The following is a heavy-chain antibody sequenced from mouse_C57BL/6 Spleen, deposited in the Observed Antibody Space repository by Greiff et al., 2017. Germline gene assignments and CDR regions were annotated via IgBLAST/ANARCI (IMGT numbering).Heavy chain of an antibody. D-gene: IGHD3-3*01. V-gene: IGHV1-81*01. CDR2: IYPRSGNT. Sequence: QVQLKESGAELARPGASVELSCKASGYTFTSYGISWVKQRTGQGLEWIGEIYPRSGNTYYNEKFKGKATLTADKSSSTAYMELRSLTSEDSAVYFCARGDEEYFDYWGQGTTLTVSS. CDR1: GYTFTSYG. CDR3: ARGDEEYFDY. J-gene: IGHJ2*01.